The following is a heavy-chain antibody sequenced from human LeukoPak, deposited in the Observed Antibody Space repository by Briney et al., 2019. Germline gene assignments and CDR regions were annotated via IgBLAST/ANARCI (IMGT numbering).Heavy chain of an antibody. CDR2: IYYSGST. CDR1: GGSFSGYY. V-gene: IGHV4-59*08. CDR3: ARHALGPYLVGASPR. J-gene: IGHJ4*02. Sequence: SETLSLTCAVYGGSFSGYYWSWIRQPPGKGLEWIGYIYYSGSTNYNPSLKSRVTISVDTSKNQFSLKLSSVTAADTAVYYCARHALGPYLVGASPRWGQGTLVTVSS. D-gene: IGHD1-26*01.